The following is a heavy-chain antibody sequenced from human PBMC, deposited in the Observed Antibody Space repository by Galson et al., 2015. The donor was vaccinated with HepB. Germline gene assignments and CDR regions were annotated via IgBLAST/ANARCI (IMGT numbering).Heavy chain of an antibody. CDR3: VKGYAINSDHAFHI. D-gene: IGHD4-23*01. Sequence: SLRLSCAASGFTFSDYAMSWVRRAPGKGLECVSTATGVSGHTYYADSVKGRFTISRDNSKNTLTLQMNGLRAEDTGLYYCVKGYAINSDHAFHIWGHGTMVTVSS. CDR2: ATGVSGHT. CDR1: GFTFSDYA. V-gene: IGHV3-23*01. J-gene: IGHJ3*02.